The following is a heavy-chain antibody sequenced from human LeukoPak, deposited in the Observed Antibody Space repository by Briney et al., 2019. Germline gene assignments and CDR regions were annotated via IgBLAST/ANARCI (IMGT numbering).Heavy chain of an antibody. J-gene: IGHJ5*02. D-gene: IGHD6-13*01. Sequence: ASVKVSCKASGYTFTSYDINWVRQATGQGLEWMGWMNPNSGNTGYAQKFQGRVTITRNTSISTAYMELSSLRSEDTAVYYCATVNSSPLQGFDPWGQGTLVTASS. CDR3: ATVNSSPLQGFDP. CDR2: MNPNSGNT. V-gene: IGHV1-8*03. CDR1: GYTFTSYD.